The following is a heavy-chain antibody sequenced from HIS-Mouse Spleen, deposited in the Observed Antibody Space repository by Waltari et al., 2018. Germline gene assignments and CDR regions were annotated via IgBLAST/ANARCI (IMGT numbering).Heavy chain of an antibody. Sequence: QVQLVQSGAEVKKPGASVKVSCKASGYTFTSHGLSWVRPAPGQGLEWMGWISAYNGNTNYAQKLQGRVTMTTDTSTSTAYMELRSLRSDDTAVYYCASGRLGAVAGPPPLDLDYWGQGTLVTVSS. CDR1: GYTFTSHG. CDR2: ISAYNGNT. J-gene: IGHJ4*02. CDR3: ASGRLGAVAGPPPLDLDY. D-gene: IGHD6-19*01. V-gene: IGHV1-18*01.